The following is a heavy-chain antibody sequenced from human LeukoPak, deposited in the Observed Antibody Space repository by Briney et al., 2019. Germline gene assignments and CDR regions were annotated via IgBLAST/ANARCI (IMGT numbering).Heavy chain of an antibody. CDR2: INSDGSST. V-gene: IGHV3-74*01. CDR1: GFTFSSYW. Sequence: GGSLRLSCAASGFTFSSYWMHWVRQAPGKGLVWVSRINSDGSSTSYADSVKGRFTISRDNAKHTLCRQVNSLRAEDPAVYSCARAYYYGSGSYLPRCDYWGQGTLVTVSS. D-gene: IGHD3-10*01. J-gene: IGHJ4*02. CDR3: ARAYYYGSGSYLPRCDY.